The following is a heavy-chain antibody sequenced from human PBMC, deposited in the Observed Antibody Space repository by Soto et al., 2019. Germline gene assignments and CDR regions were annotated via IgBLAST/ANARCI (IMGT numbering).Heavy chain of an antibody. CDR1: GGTFSSYA. CDR3: ARGGVHCCCGMDV. V-gene: IGHV1-69*12. D-gene: IGHD1-1*01. Sequence: QVQLVQSGAEVKKPGSSVKVSCKASGGTFSSYAISWVRQAPGQGLEWMGGIIPIFGTANYAQKFQGRVTIPGDETTSTASMELSSLRSKDTAVYYCARGGVHCCCGMDVWGQGPTVTVFS. J-gene: IGHJ6*02. CDR2: IIPIFGTA.